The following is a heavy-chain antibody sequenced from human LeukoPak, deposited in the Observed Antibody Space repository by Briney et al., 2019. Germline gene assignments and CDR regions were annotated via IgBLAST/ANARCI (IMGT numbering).Heavy chain of an antibody. D-gene: IGHD1-26*01. CDR1: GVNFSSYW. Sequence: GGSLGLSCAVSGVNFSSYWMSWVRQAPGKGLEWVANIKQDGSEKYYVDSVKGRFTISRDNAKNSLYLQMNSLRAEDTAVYYCARAGGTYYGIAFDIWGQGTMVTVSS. CDR2: IKQDGSEK. CDR3: ARAGGTYYGIAFDI. J-gene: IGHJ3*02. V-gene: IGHV3-7*01.